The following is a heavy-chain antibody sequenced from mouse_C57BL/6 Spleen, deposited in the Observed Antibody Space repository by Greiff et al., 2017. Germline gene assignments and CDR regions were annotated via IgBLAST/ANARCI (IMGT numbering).Heavy chain of an antibody. D-gene: IGHD2-1*01. CDR3: TTKGLLSLAY. Sequence: EVQLQQSGAELVRPGASVKLSCTASGFNIKDDYMHWVKQRPEQGLEWIGWIDPENGDTEYASKFQGKATITADTSSNTAYLQLSSLTSEDTAVYYCTTKGLLSLAYWGQGTLVTVSA. CDR1: GFNIKDDY. V-gene: IGHV14-4*01. CDR2: IDPENGDT. J-gene: IGHJ3*01.